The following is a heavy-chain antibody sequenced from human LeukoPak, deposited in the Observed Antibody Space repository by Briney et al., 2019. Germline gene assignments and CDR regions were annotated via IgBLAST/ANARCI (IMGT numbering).Heavy chain of an antibody. V-gene: IGHV3-7*01. D-gene: IGHD1-1*01. CDR3: ARNKRGDY. CDR2: IKYDGSEK. Sequence: PGGSLRLSCAVSGFTFTTYWMSWARQAPGKGLEWVANIKYDGSEKYYVDSVKGRFTISRDNAKNSLFLQMNSLGAEDTAIYYCARNKRGDYWGQGTLVTVSS. CDR1: GFTFTTYW. J-gene: IGHJ4*02.